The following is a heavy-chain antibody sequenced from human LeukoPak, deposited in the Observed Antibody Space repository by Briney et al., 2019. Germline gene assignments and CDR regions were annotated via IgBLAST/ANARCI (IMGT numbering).Heavy chain of an antibody. V-gene: IGHV4-30-2*01. CDR3: ARGNGRVVVVPETWFDP. CDR1: GGSISSGGYY. Sequence: PSQTLSLTCTVSGGSISSGGYYWSWIRQPPGKGLEWLGYIYHSGSTYYNPSLKSRVTISVDRSKNQFSLKLSSVTAADTAVYYCARGNGRVVVVPETWFDPWGQGTLVTVSS. CDR2: IYHSGST. D-gene: IGHD2-2*01. J-gene: IGHJ5*02.